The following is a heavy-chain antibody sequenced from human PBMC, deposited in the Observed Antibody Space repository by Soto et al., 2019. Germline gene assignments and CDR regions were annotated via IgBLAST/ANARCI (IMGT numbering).Heavy chain of an antibody. CDR1: GLTLRSYA. J-gene: IGHJ5*02. V-gene: IGHV3-23*01. CDR3: AKGGPFTGGFDP. D-gene: IGHD3-16*01. CDR2: ITGRSAVP. Sequence: EGQLLQSGGDLVQPGGSLRLSCAGSGLTLRSYAMTWIRQTPEKGLEWVSTITGRSAVPSYADSVNGRFTVSRDNSKNTLYLQMNSLRLDDTAIYYCAKGGPFTGGFDPWGQGTLVTVSA.